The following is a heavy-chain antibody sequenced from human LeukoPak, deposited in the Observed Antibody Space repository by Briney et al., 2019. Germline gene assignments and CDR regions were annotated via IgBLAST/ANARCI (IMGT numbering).Heavy chain of an antibody. V-gene: IGHV3-7*04. CDR1: GFTFSSYW. Sequence: GGSLRLSCAASGFTFSSYWMSWVRQAPGKGLEWVANIKQDGSEKYYVDSVKGRFTISRDNAKNSLYLQMNSLRAEDTAVYYCAKDGGGYCSGGNCFDAFDIWGQGTMVTVSS. CDR3: AKDGGGYCSGGNCFDAFDI. J-gene: IGHJ3*02. D-gene: IGHD2-15*01. CDR2: IKQDGSEK.